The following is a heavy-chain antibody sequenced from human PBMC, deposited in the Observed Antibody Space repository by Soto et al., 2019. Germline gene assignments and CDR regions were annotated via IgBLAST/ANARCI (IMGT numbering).Heavy chain of an antibody. J-gene: IGHJ3*02. CDR3: ARVRKGLDAFDI. Sequence: GASVKVSCKASGYTFTSYGISWVRQAPGQGLEXMGWXSXYXGXTXYXXXXQGRVTMTTDTSTSTAYMELRSLRSDHTAVYYCARVRKGLDAFDIWGQGTMLTVSS. D-gene: IGHD2-15*01. V-gene: IGHV1-18*04. CDR2: XSXYXGXT. CDR1: GYTFTSYG.